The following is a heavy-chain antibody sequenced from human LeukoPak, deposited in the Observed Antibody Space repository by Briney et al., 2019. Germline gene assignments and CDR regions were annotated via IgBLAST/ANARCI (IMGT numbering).Heavy chain of an antibody. V-gene: IGHV5-51*01. CDR2: IYPGDSDT. Sequence: GESLKISCKGSGYSFTSYWIGWVRQMPGKGLEWMGIIYPGDSDTRYSPSFQGQVTISADKSISTAYLQWSSLKASDTAMDYCARPYCGGDCYSLYFQHWGQGTLVTVSS. CDR3: ARPYCGGDCYSLYFQH. J-gene: IGHJ1*01. D-gene: IGHD2-21*02. CDR1: GYSFTSYW.